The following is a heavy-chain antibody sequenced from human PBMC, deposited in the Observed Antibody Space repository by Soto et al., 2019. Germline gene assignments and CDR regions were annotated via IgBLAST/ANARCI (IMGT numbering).Heavy chain of an antibody. Sequence: QVQLQESGPGLVKPSETLSLICTVSGASFNSYYWYWIRQSPGGGLECIGYFYDTGNTNYNPSLKSRVTISVDTSENQFSLKMKSVTAADTAAYYCARGTGSGWQATYNAFDIWGQGTMVTVSS. CDR1: GASFNSYY. V-gene: IGHV4-59*01. CDR2: FYDTGNT. CDR3: ARGTGSGWQATYNAFDI. J-gene: IGHJ3*02. D-gene: IGHD6-19*01.